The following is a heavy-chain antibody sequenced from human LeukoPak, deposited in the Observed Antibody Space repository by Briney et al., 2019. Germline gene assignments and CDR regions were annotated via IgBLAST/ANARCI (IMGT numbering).Heavy chain of an antibody. Sequence: ASVKVSCKASGYTFTSYAMHWVRQAPGQRLEWMGWINAGNGNTKYSQKFQGRVTITRDTSASTAYMELSSLRSEDTAVYYCASALPEADRPLGIDYYYYYGMDVWDQGTTVTVSS. V-gene: IGHV1-3*01. J-gene: IGHJ6*02. CDR3: ASALPEADRPLGIDYYYYYGMDV. D-gene: IGHD1-14*01. CDR2: INAGNGNT. CDR1: GYTFTSYA.